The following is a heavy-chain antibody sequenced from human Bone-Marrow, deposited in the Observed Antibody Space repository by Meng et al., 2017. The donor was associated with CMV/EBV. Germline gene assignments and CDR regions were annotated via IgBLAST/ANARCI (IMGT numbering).Heavy chain of an antibody. J-gene: IGHJ4*02. CDR2: ISYDGSNK. D-gene: IGHD6-19*01. V-gene: IGHV3-30-3*01. CDR3: ARGGYSSGWTSDY. Sequence: GESLKISCAASGFTFSSYAMHWVRQAPGKGLEWVAVISYDGSNKYYADSVKGRFTISRDNSKNTLYLQMNSLRAEDTAVYYCARGGYSSGWTSDYWGQGTLVTVSS. CDR1: GFTFSSYA.